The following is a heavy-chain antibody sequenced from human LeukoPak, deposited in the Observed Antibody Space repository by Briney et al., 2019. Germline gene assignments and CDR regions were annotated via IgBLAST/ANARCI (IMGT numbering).Heavy chain of an antibody. D-gene: IGHD1-26*01. CDR1: GFTFSSYG. CDR2: ISYDGSDK. Sequence: GGSLRLSCAASGFTFSSYGMHWVRQAPGKGLEWVAVISYDGSDKYYADSVKGRFTISRDNSENTLYLQMNSLRAEDTAVYYCAKDGEMGAIPEYYFDYWGQGTLVTVSS. V-gene: IGHV3-30*18. J-gene: IGHJ4*02. CDR3: AKDGEMGAIPEYYFDY.